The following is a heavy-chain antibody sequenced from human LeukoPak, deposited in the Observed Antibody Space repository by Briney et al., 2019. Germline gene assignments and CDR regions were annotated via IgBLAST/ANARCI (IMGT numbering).Heavy chain of an antibody. CDR1: GYSFPNYW. V-gene: IGHV5-51*01. Sequence: GESLKISCKGSGYSFPNYWIGWVRQMPGKGLEWMGIIYPGDSHTRYSPSFQDQVTISVDKSISTAYLQWSSLKASDTAMYYCARGPYAYTSSATLGSYNWFDPWGQGSLVAVSS. CDR3: ARGPYAYTSSATLGSYNWFDP. CDR2: IYPGDSHT. J-gene: IGHJ5*02. D-gene: IGHD2-2*02.